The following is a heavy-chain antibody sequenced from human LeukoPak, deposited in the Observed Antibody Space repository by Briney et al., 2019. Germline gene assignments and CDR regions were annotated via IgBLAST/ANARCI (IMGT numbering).Heavy chain of an antibody. CDR2: MNPNSGNT. J-gene: IGHJ6*03. CDR3: ARSGLRYFDRNYYMDV. Sequence: ASVKVSCKASGYTFTSYDINWVRQATGQGLEWMGWMNPNSGNTGYAQKFQGRATMTRNTSISTAYMELSSLRSEDTAVYYCARSGLRYFDRNYYMDVWGKGTTVTVSS. D-gene: IGHD3-9*01. V-gene: IGHV1-8*01. CDR1: GYTFTSYD.